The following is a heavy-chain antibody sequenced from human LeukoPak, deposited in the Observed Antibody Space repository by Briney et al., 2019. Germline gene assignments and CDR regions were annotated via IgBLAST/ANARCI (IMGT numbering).Heavy chain of an antibody. J-gene: IGHJ6*02. CDR1: GYTFTSYY. V-gene: IGHV1-46*01. Sequence: GASVKVSCKASGYTFTSYYMHWVRQAPGQGLEWMGILNPGSGTTSYAQKFQGRVTMTRDTSTTTVYMELSSLRSDDTAVYYCARDRTVTYYGMDVWGQGTTVTVSS. CDR3: ARDRTVTYYGMDV. CDR2: LNPGSGTT. D-gene: IGHD4-17*01.